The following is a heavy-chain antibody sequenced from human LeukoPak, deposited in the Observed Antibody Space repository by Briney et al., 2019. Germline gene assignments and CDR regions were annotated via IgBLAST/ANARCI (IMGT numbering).Heavy chain of an antibody. V-gene: IGHV4-59*01. CDR2: IYYSGST. J-gene: IGHJ6*03. CDR3: ARVEYYDSSGYPYYYMDV. CDR1: GGSISSYY. Sequence: SETLSLTCTVSGGSISSYYWSWIRQPPGKGLEWIGYIYYSGSTNYNPSLKSRVTISVDTSKSQFSLKLSSVTAADTAVYYCARVEYYDSSGYPYYYMDVWGKGTTVTVSS. D-gene: IGHD3-22*01.